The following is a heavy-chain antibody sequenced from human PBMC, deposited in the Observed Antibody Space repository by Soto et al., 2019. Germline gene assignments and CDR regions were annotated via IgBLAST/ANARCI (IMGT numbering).Heavy chain of an antibody. CDR3: ARSPVANYYYYYMDV. CDR1: GFTFSSYG. Sequence: GGSLRLSCAASGFTFSSYGMHWVRQAPGKELEWVAVIWYDGSNKYYADSVKGRSTISRDNSKNTLYLQMNSLRAEDTAVYYCARSPVANYYYYYMDVWGKGTTVTVSS. CDR2: IWYDGSNK. D-gene: IGHD5-12*01. J-gene: IGHJ6*03. V-gene: IGHV3-33*01.